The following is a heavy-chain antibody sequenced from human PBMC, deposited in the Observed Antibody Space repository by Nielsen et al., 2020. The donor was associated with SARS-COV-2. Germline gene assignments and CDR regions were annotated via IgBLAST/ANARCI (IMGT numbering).Heavy chain of an antibody. D-gene: IGHD6-13*01. CDR2: ISTSGSTI. V-gene: IGHV3-48*03. CDR1: GFTFSSYE. CDR3: ARGRFSSSYYFDF. Sequence: GESLKISCAASGFTFSSYEMNWVRQAPGKGLEWVSYISTSGSTIYYSDSVKGRFTISRDNSRNTLSLQMLSLRREDTAVYHYARGRFSSSYYFDFWGQGTLVTVSS. J-gene: IGHJ4*02.